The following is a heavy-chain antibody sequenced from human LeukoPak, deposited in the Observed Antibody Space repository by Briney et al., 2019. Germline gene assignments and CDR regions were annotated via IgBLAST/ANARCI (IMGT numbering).Heavy chain of an antibody. Sequence: PGGSLRLSCAASGFTFSSYSMSWVRQAPGKGLEWVSVIYSGGSTSYADSVKGRFTISRDNSKNTLYLQMNSLRAEDTAVYYCARVRRGGSNYFDYWGQGTLVTVSS. CDR3: ARVRRGGSNYFDY. D-gene: IGHD1-26*01. CDR1: GFTFSSYS. V-gene: IGHV3-66*01. J-gene: IGHJ4*02. CDR2: IYSGGST.